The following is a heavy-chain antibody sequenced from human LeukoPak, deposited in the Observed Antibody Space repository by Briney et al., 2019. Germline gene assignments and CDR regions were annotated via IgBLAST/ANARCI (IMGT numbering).Heavy chain of an antibody. CDR3: AKDPTAYSSSWYYFDY. D-gene: IGHD6-13*01. J-gene: IGHJ4*02. V-gene: IGHV3-23*01. CDR2: ISGSGGST. CDR1: GFTFSSYA. Sequence: AGGSLRLSCAASGFTFSSYAMSWVRQAPGKGLEWVSAISGSGGSTYYADSVKGRFTISRDNSKNTLYLQKNSLRAEDTAVYYCAKDPTAYSSSWYYFDYWGQGTLVTVSS.